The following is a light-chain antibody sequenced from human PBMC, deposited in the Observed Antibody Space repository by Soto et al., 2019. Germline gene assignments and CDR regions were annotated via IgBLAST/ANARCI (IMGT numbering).Light chain of an antibody. CDR2: GAS. J-gene: IGKJ1*01. CDR1: QSVSSSY. Sequence: EILLTQYPSTLSLSPGERATLSCRASQSVSSSYLAWYQQKPGQAPRLLIYGASSRATGIPDRFSGSGSGTDFTLTISRLEPEDFAVYYCQQYGSSPKTFGQGTKVDIK. V-gene: IGKV3-20*01. CDR3: QQYGSSPKT.